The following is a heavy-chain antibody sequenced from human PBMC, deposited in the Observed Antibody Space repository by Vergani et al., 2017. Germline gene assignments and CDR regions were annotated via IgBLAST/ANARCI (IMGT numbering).Heavy chain of an antibody. CDR1: GFTFSSYA. V-gene: IGHV3-30-3*01. CDR2: ISYDGSNK. CDR3: AREDGGYYYGSGGSDGPMYNWFDP. Sequence: QVQLVESGGGVVQPGRSLRLSCAASGFTFSSYAMHWVRQAPGKGLEWVAVISYDGSNKYYADSVKGRFTISRDNSKNTLYLQMNSLRAEDTAVYYCAREDGGYYYGSGGSDGPMYNWFDPWGQGTLVTVSS. J-gene: IGHJ5*02. D-gene: IGHD3-10*01.